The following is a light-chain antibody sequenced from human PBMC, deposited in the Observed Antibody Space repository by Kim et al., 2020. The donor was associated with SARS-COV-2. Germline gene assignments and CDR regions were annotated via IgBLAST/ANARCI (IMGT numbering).Light chain of an antibody. CDR3: EQSHPASLLT. Sequence: DIQMTQSPSSLAASVGDRVTITCRASQSINAYLNWYQQKPGKAPKLLIYAASTLHSGVPSRFSGSGSGTDFTLAINSLQTEDFATYYGEQSHPASLLTFGGGTQEDIK. CDR1: QSINAY. V-gene: IGKV1-39*01. CDR2: AAS. J-gene: IGKJ4*01.